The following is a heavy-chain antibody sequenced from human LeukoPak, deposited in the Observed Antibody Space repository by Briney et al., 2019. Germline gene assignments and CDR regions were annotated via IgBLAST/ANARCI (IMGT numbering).Heavy chain of an antibody. J-gene: IGHJ5*02. CDR2: ISSSGSTI. V-gene: IGHV3-48*03. CDR3: ARVLRDGDECA. CDR1: GFTFSSYE. Sequence: PGGSLRLSCAASGFTFSSYEMNWVRQAPGKGLEWVSYISSSGSTIYYADSVKGRFTISRDNAKNSLYLQMNSLRAEDTAVYYCARVLRDGDECAWGQGTLVTASS. D-gene: IGHD4-17*01.